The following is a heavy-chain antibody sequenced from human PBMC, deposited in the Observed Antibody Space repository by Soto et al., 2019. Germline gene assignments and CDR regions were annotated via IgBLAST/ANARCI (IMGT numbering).Heavy chain of an antibody. D-gene: IGHD1-1*01. CDR1: RYSIGSGYY. CDR2: IYHIGNT. CDR3: ARYPDCSSLNCPGPFDF. V-gene: IGHV4-38-2*02. J-gene: IGHJ4*02. Sequence: PSETLSLTCTVSRYSIGSGYYWGWIRQPPGKGLEWIGSIYHIGNTYSNPSLKSRVTLSVDTSKNQFSLQLRSLTAADTAVYYCARYPDCSSLNCPGPFDFWGQGTLVTVSS.